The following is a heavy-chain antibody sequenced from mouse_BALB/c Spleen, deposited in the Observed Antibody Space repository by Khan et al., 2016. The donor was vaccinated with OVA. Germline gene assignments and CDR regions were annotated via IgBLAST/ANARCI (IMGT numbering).Heavy chain of an antibody. CDR3: ALFMITTNYAIDY. CDR1: GYTFTSFW. J-gene: IGHJ4*01. V-gene: IGHV1-7*01. CDR2: INPTTGYT. D-gene: IGHD2-4*01. Sequence: QIQLVQSGAELAQPGASVKMSCKASGYTFTSFWMHWVKQRPGQGLEWIGYINPTTGYTEYCQKFKDKATLTADKSSSTAYMQLSSLTSEDSAVYYCALFMITTNYAIDYWGQGTSVTVSS.